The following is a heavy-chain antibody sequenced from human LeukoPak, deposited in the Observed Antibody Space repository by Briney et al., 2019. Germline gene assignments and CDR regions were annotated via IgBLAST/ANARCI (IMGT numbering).Heavy chain of an antibody. CDR2: IYSGGST. J-gene: IGHJ4*02. D-gene: IGHD2-15*01. Sequence: GGSLRLSCAASGFTVSSNYMSWVRQAPGKGLEWVSFIYSGGSTYYADSVKGRFTISRDNSKNTLYLQMNSLRAEDTAVYYCARARWEGYCLDYWGQGTLVTVSS. V-gene: IGHV3-53*01. CDR3: ARARWEGYCLDY. CDR1: GFTVSSNY.